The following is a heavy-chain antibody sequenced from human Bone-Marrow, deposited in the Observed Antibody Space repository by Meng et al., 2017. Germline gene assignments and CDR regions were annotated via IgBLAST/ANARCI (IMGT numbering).Heavy chain of an antibody. J-gene: IGHJ4*02. D-gene: IGHD6-13*01. CDR2: IHYSGST. CDR1: GCSISSYY. V-gene: IGHV4-59*07. CDR3: ARWAPSSRPFDY. Sequence: QVQLLESGPGVVKPSDTLSLACTVSGCSISSYYWSWIRQPPGKGLEWIGYIHYSGSTNYNPSLKSRVTISVDTSKNQSSLKLSSGTAADTAVYYCARWAPSSRPFDYWGQGTLVTVSS.